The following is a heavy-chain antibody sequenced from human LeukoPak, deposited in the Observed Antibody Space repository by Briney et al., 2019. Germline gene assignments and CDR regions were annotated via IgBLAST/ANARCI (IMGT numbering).Heavy chain of an antibody. CDR1: GFTFSSYG. CDR3: ARELAPTSSSSSLNYNYYGMDV. CDR2: IWYDGSNK. D-gene: IGHD6-6*01. J-gene: IGHJ6*02. Sequence: PGRSLRLSCAASGFTFSSYGMHWVRQAPGKGLEWVAVIWYDGSNKYYADSVKGRFTISRDNAKNTLYLQTNSLRAEDTAVYYCARELAPTSSSSSLNYNYYGMDVWGQGTTVIVSS. V-gene: IGHV3-33*01.